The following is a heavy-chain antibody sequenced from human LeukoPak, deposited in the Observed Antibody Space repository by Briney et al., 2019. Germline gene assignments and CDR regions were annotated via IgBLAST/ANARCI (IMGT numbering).Heavy chain of an antibody. V-gene: IGHV3-33*01. CDR3: ARDGGSGIDY. CDR1: GFSLTTYG. CDR2: IWYDGSRK. Sequence: GGSLRLSCAASGFSLTTYGTHWLRQAPGKGLEWVAVIWYDGSRKFYGDSVKGRFTVSRDTFENTMYLQMNSLRVEDTAVYYCARDGGSGIDYWGQGTLVTVSS. D-gene: IGHD3-10*01. J-gene: IGHJ4*02.